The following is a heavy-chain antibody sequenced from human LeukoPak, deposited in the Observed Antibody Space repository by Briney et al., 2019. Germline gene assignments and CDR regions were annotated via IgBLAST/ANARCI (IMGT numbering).Heavy chain of an antibody. Sequence: SETLSLTGAVYGGSFSGYYWSWIRQPPGKGLEWIGEINHSGSTNYNPSLKSRVTISVDTSKNQFSLKLSSVTAADTAVYYCARHDLLTGYYFDYWGQGNLVTVSS. J-gene: IGHJ4*02. V-gene: IGHV4-34*01. D-gene: IGHD3-9*01. CDR3: ARHDLLTGYYFDY. CDR2: INHSGST. CDR1: GGSFSGYY.